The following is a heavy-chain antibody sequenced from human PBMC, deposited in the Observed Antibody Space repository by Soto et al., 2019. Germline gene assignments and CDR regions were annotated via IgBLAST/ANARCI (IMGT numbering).Heavy chain of an antibody. CDR2: IKSKTDGGTT. J-gene: IGHJ4*02. D-gene: IGHD2-15*01. V-gene: IGHV3-15*07. Sequence: GGSLRLSCAASGFTFSNAWMNWVRQAPGKGLEWVGRIKSKTDGGTTDYAAPVKGRFTISRDDSKNTLYLQMNSLKTEDTAVYYCTTDVYRDGNYCSGGSCYAALSYWGQGTLVTVSS. CDR1: GFTFSNAW. CDR3: TTDVYRDGNYCSGGSCYAALSY.